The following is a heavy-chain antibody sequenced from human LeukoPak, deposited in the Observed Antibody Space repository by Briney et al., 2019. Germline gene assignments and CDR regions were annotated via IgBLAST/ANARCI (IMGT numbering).Heavy chain of an antibody. CDR2: IYYSGDT. CDR3: VRGPYGASISKWFDP. D-gene: IGHD4/OR15-4a*01. CDR1: RDSISGYS. V-gene: IGHV4-59*01. Sequence: SETPSLTCTVSRDSISGYSWSWIRQSPGGGLEWIGYIYYSGDTAYNPSLRSQVTMSVDTSKNQFSLQLRSMTTADTAVYFCVRGPYGASISKWFDPWGQGTQVIVSP. J-gene: IGHJ5*02.